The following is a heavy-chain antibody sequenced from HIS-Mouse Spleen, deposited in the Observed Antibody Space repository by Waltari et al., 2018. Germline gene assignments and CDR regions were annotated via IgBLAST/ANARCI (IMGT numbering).Heavy chain of an antibody. Sequence: QVQLQQWGAGLLKPSETLSLTCAVYGGSFSGYSWIWIRQPPGTGLAWIGEINHRGSTNYNPSLKRRVTISVDTSKNQFSLKLSSVTAADTAVYYCARGRGYCTNGVCYTRDAFDIWGQGTMVTVSS. V-gene: IGHV4-34*01. CDR2: INHRGST. CDR1: GGSFSGYS. D-gene: IGHD2-8*01. J-gene: IGHJ3*02. CDR3: ARGRGYCTNGVCYTRDAFDI.